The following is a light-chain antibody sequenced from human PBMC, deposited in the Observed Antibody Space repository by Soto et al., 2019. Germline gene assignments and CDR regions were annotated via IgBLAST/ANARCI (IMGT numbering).Light chain of an antibody. Sequence: DIQMTPSPSTLSTSVGDRVTITCRASQSISRCLAWYLQKPGIAPKVLIYKASSLKSGVPSRFSGSGLGTEFTLAIISLRPDDLATFSCQLYNDNYPWTLGQGTKVEIK. CDR3: QLYNDNYPWT. CDR2: KAS. V-gene: IGKV1-5*03. J-gene: IGKJ1*01. CDR1: QSISRC.